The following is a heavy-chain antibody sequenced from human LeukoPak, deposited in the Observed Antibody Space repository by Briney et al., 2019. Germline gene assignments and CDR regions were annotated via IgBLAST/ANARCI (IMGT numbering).Heavy chain of an antibody. CDR1: GFTFSNFW. D-gene: IGHD1-26*01. J-gene: IGHJ4*02. Sequence: PGGSLRLSCAASGFTFSNFWMSWVRQAPGKGLEWVANMNQDGSEKYYVDSLKRRFTISRGNAKNSVYLQMDSLRAEDTAVYYCARVAYSYGSLDYWGQGTLVTVSS. V-gene: IGHV3-7*01. CDR3: ARVAYSYGSLDY. CDR2: MNQDGSEK.